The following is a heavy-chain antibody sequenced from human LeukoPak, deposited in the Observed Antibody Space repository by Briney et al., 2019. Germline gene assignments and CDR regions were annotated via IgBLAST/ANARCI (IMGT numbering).Heavy chain of an antibody. J-gene: IGHJ4*02. V-gene: IGHV1-69*13. CDR3: ARPRTYYDSWSGYPPFDY. CDR2: IIPMSTTS. Sequence: GASVKVSCKASGGTFSSYAISWVRQTPGQGLEWMGGIIPMSTTSKCAPKFQGRVTITADESTRTVFMELSSLRPEDTAVYYCARPRTYYDSWSGYPPFDYWGQGTLVTVSS. D-gene: IGHD3-3*01. CDR1: GGTFSSYA.